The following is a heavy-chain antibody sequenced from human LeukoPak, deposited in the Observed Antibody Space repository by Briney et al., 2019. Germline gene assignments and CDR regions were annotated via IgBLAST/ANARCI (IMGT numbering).Heavy chain of an antibody. CDR2: IYPGDSDT. CDR3: ARQKYSSSWYVWFDP. Sequence: GASLQISCKGSGYSFTSYWIGWVRQLPGKGLEWMGIIYPGDSDTRYSPSFQGQVTISADKSISTAYLQWSSLKASDTAMYYCARQKYSSSWYVWFDPWGQGTLVTVSS. D-gene: IGHD6-13*01. V-gene: IGHV5-51*01. J-gene: IGHJ5*02. CDR1: GYSFTSYW.